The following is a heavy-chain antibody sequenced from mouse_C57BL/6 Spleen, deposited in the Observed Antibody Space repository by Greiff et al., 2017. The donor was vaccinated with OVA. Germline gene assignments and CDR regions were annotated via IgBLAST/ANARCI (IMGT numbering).Heavy chain of an antibody. V-gene: IGHV1-80*01. J-gene: IGHJ4*01. CDR3: ARGDYSPYAMDY. CDR2: IYPGDGDT. D-gene: IGHD1-1*02. CDR1: GYAFSSYW. Sequence: VQLQQSGAELVKPGASVKISCKASGYAFSSYWMNWVKQRPGKGLEWIGQIYPGDGDTNYNGQFKGKATLTADKSSSTAYMQLSSLTAEDSAVYFCARGDYSPYAMDYWGQGTSVTVSS.